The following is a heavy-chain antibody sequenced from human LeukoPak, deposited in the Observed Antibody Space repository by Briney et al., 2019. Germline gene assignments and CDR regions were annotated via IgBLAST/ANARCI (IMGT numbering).Heavy chain of an antibody. CDR1: GFTFSSYW. CDR2: IKQDGSEK. Sequence: GGSLRLSCAASGFTFSSYWMSWVRQAPGKGLEWVANIKQDGSEKYYVDSVKGRFTISRDNAKNSLYLQMDSLRAEDTAVYYCASGTRYFDWLSKDAFDIWGQGTMVTVSS. D-gene: IGHD3-9*01. CDR3: ASGTRYFDWLSKDAFDI. V-gene: IGHV3-7*01. J-gene: IGHJ3*02.